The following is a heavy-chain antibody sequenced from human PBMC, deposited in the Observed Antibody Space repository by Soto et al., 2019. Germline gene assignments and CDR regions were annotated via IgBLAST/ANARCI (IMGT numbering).Heavy chain of an antibody. D-gene: IGHD3-22*01. CDR1: GDSISSSKW. CDR2: IYHSGST. V-gene: IGHV4-4*02. CDR3: AGSGYYHNSGMDV. J-gene: IGHJ6*02. Sequence: NPSETLSLTCAVSGDSISSSKWWSWVRQPPGKGLEWIGEIYHSGSTYYNPSLKSRVTISVDRSKNQFSLKLSSVTAADTAVYYCAGSGYYHNSGMDVWGQGTTVTVSS.